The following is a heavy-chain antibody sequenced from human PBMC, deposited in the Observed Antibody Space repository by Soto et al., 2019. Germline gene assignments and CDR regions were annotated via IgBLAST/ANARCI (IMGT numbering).Heavy chain of an antibody. CDR1: GFSLPSPHLG. J-gene: IGHJ4*02. CDR3: AHAGDYDLLSFDH. V-gene: IGHV2-5*02. CDR2: IYWDDDE. D-gene: IGHD4-17*01. Sequence: ITLRGSGPALVRPAPTLPLTCPFSGFSLPSPHLGVAWIRPPPGKAMEWLALIYWDDDERFNPSLKDRLAISKDTSKNQVVLTMTNMGPLDTATYFCAHAGDYDLLSFDHWGPGTLVTVSS.